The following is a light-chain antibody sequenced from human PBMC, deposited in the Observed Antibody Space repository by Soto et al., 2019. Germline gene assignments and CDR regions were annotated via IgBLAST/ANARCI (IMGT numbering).Light chain of an antibody. Sequence: DIQMTQSPSSVSASVGDRVTITGRASQSISNWLAWHQQKPGKAPKLLIYDASSWESGVPSRFSGSGSGTEFTLTITTLQPHDGATYYCQQYNSYSGTCGQGTKVYIK. CDR1: QSISNW. V-gene: IGKV1-5*01. CDR3: QQYNSYSGT. J-gene: IGKJ1*01. CDR2: DAS.